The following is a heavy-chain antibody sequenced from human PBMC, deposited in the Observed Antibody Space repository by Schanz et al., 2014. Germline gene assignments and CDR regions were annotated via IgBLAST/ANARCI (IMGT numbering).Heavy chain of an antibody. V-gene: IGHV1-69*04. D-gene: IGHD5-12*01. Sequence: VQLEQSGAEVKKPGSSVKVSCKASGGTFSSFGINWARHAPGQGLEWMGRIIPSLGLAKYEQKFQDKVTITADTSTTTAYMELSGLRSEDTAVYYCARGPLGTSPWGEGTLVTVSS. CDR1: GGTFSSFG. CDR2: IIPSLGLA. CDR3: ARGPLGTSP. J-gene: IGHJ5*02.